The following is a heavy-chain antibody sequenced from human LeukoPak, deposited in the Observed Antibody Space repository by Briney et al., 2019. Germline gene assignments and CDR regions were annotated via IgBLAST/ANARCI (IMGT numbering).Heavy chain of an antibody. CDR3: ARDWSGSLDY. D-gene: IGHD1-26*01. V-gene: IGHV3-33*08. CDR2: IWYDGGNK. CDR1: GFTFDDYA. Sequence: GGSLRLSCAASGFTFDDYAMHWVRQAPGKGLEWVAVIWYDGGNKYYADSVKGRFTISRDNSKNTLYLQMNSLRAEDTAVYYCARDWSGSLDYWGQGTLVTVSS. J-gene: IGHJ4*02.